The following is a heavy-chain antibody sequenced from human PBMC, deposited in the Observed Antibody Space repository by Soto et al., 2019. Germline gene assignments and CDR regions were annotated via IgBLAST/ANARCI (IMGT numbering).Heavy chain of an antibody. CDR1: GYTFTSYA. D-gene: IGHD4-17*01. V-gene: IGHV1-3*01. J-gene: IGHJ4*02. CDR3: AVRYAWHRVDY. CDR2: INDGNGNT. Sequence: ASVKVSCRASGYTFTSYAMHWVRQAPGQRLEWMGWINDGNGNTKYSQKFQGRVTITRDTSASTAYMELSSLRSEDTAVYYCAVRYAWHRVDYWGQGTLVTVSS.